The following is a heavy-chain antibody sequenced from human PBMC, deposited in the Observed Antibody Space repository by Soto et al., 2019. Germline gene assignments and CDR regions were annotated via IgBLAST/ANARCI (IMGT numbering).Heavy chain of an antibody. D-gene: IGHD5-12*01. CDR3: ARDGSGYDLISHYGMDV. Sequence: GGSLRLSCAASGFTFSSYSMNWVRQAPGKGLEWVSSISSSSSYIYYADSVKGRFTISRDNAKNSLYLQMNSLRAEDTAEYYCARDGSGYDLISHYGMDVWGQGTTVTVS. CDR2: ISSSSSYI. CDR1: GFTFSSYS. J-gene: IGHJ6*02. V-gene: IGHV3-21*01.